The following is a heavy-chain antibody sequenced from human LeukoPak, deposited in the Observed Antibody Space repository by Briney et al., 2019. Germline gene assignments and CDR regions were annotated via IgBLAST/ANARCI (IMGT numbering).Heavy chain of an antibody. V-gene: IGHV1-18*01. Sequence: ASVKVSCKASGYTFTRYGISWVRQAPGQGLEWMGWISPHKGNTNNEQKFQGRVTMTTGTSTSTAYMELRSLRSDDTAVYYCARGYYDILTGYYRGSWFDPWGQGTLVTVSS. CDR3: ARGYYDILTGYYRGSWFDP. CDR2: ISPHKGNT. CDR1: GYTFTRYG. J-gene: IGHJ5*02. D-gene: IGHD3-9*01.